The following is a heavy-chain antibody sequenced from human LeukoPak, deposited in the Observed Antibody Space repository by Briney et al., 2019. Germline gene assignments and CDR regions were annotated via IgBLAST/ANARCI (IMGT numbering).Heavy chain of an antibody. V-gene: IGHV3-74*03. CDR2: ISSDGSTT. CDR3: ARRSGSTFSYYFDY. Sequence: GGSLRLSCAASGFSFSGSWMHWVRQAPGKGLVWVSLISSDGSTTTYADSVKGQFTISRDNAKNTVYLQMNSLRAEDTAVYYCARRSGSTFSYYFDYWGQGTLVTVSS. J-gene: IGHJ4*02. CDR1: GFSFSGSW. D-gene: IGHD3-10*01.